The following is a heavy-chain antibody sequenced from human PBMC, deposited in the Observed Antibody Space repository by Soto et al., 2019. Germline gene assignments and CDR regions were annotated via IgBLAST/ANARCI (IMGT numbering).Heavy chain of an antibody. CDR1: GFMFSRYW. D-gene: IGHD3-22*01. V-gene: IGHV3-74*01. Sequence: GGSLRLSCATSGFMFSRYWMHWVRQIPGKGLLWVSRINSDGSSTNYADSVKGRFTISRDNAKNTLYLQINSLRAEDTAVYYCARGIEHYYGTSGYYHFDNWGQGTLVTVSS. CDR2: INSDGSST. J-gene: IGHJ4*02. CDR3: ARGIEHYYGTSGYYHFDN.